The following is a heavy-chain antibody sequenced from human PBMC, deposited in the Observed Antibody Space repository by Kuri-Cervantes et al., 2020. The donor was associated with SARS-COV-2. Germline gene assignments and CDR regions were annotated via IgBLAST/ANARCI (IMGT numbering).Heavy chain of an antibody. V-gene: IGHV1-2*02. D-gene: IGHD7-27*01. Sequence: ASVKVSCKASGYTFTGYYMHWVRQAPGQGLEWMGWINPNSGGTNYAQKFQGRVTMTRDTSISTAYMELSRLRSDDTAVYYCARDRVLGSGALDAFDIRGQGTMVTVSS. CDR2: INPNSGGT. CDR3: ARDRVLGSGALDAFDI. CDR1: GYTFTGYY. J-gene: IGHJ3*02.